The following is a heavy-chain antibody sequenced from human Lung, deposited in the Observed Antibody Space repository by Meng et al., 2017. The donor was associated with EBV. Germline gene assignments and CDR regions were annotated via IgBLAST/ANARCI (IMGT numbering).Heavy chain of an antibody. D-gene: IGHD6-25*01. CDR2: INTNTGKP. CDR3: ARDSEAADY. Sequence: QVQLVQSGSQLQKPGASGRISCKASGYTFTTYGMNWVRQAPGQGLEWMGWINTNTGKPTYAQGLTGRFVFSLDTSVSTAYLQISSLKAEDTAVYYCARDSEAADYWGQGTLVTVSS. J-gene: IGHJ4*02. CDR1: GYTFTTYG. V-gene: IGHV7-4-1*02.